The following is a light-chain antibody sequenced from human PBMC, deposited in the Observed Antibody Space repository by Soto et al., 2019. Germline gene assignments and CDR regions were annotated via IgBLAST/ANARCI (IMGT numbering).Light chain of an antibody. CDR2: DVS. V-gene: IGLV2-14*01. J-gene: IGLJ1*01. CDR3: SSYTGSTTYV. CDR1: SSDVGGYNY. Sequence: QSVLTQPASASGSPGQSITISCTGTSSDVGGYNYVSWYQQHPGKAPKLMIYDVSNRPSGVSNRFSGSKSGNTASLTISGLQAEDEADYYCSSYTGSTTYVFGIGSKVTVL.